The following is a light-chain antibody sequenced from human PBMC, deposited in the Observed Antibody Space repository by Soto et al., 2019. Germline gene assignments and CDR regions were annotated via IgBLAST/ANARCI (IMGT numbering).Light chain of an antibody. CDR2: WAS. CDR3: HQYISPPLT. Sequence: DIVLTQSPDSLAVSLGERATINCKSSQSVLFSSNNKDFLAWYQQKPGQPPRLLIYWASTRESGVPARFSGSGSGTDFTLAISSLQPEDGAVYSCHQYISPPLTFGGGPKVEIK. CDR1: QSVLFSSNNKDF. V-gene: IGKV4-1*01. J-gene: IGKJ4*01.